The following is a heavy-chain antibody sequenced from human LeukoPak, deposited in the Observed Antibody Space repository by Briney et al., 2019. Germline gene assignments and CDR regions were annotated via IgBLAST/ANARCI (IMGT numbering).Heavy chain of an antibody. D-gene: IGHD3-10*01. J-gene: IGHJ4*02. CDR1: GFTFSSYA. V-gene: IGHV3-30-3*01. CDR3: ARASVRGVTNMPVDY. Sequence: GGSLRLSCAASGFTFSSYAMHWVRQAPGKGLEWVAVISYDGSNKYYADSVKGRFTISRDNSKNTLYLQMNSLRAEDTAVYYCARASVRGVTNMPVDYWGQGTLVTVSS. CDR2: ISYDGSNK.